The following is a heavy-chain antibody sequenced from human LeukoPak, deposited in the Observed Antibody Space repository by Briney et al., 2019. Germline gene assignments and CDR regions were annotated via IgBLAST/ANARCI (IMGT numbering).Heavy chain of an antibody. Sequence: GGSLRLSCAASGFTFDDYGMSWVRQAPGKGLEWVSAISGSGGSTYYADSVKGRFTISRDNSKNTLYLQMNSLRAEDTAVYYCAKDQTLSYDSSGYYYSAFDIWGQGTMVTVSS. J-gene: IGHJ3*02. CDR2: ISGSGGST. D-gene: IGHD3-22*01. V-gene: IGHV3-23*01. CDR3: AKDQTLSYDSSGYYYSAFDI. CDR1: GFTFDDYG.